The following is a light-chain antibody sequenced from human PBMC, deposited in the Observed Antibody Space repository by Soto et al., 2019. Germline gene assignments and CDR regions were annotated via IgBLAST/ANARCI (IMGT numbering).Light chain of an antibody. J-gene: IGKJ3*01. V-gene: IGKV1-39*01. CDR3: QQSSTPPFT. CDR2: AAS. CDR1: QNIGRY. Sequence: DIQMTQSPSSLSASVGDRVTITCRASQNIGRYLNWYHQRPGKAPKLLIYAASSLQTGVPSRFSGSGSVRDFALTFSGLQAEDFGTYYCQQSSTPPFTFGPGTRVDIK.